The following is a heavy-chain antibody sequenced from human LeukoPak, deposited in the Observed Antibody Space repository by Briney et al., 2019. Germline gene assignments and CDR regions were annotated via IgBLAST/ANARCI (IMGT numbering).Heavy chain of an antibody. J-gene: IGHJ4*02. V-gene: IGHV1-8*01. D-gene: IGHD5-18*01. Sequence: ASVTVSCTASGYTFTSYDINWVRQATGQGLEWMGWMNPNSGNTGYAQKFQGRVSMTRNTSISTVYMELSSLRSEDTAVYYCARERVGRDSHADCWGQGTLVTVSS. CDR1: GYTFTSYD. CDR2: MNPNSGNT. CDR3: ARERVGRDSHADC.